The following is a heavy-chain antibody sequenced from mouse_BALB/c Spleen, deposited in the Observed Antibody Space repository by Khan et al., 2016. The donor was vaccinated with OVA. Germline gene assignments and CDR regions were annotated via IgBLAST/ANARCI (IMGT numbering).Heavy chain of an antibody. CDR3: GSMIIYYYSSDFEGYSFYY. V-gene: IGHV3-2*02. Sequence: EVQLQESGPGLVKPSQSLSLTCTVTGYSITSDYAWNWIRQFPGNKLEWMGYISYSGDTAYNPSLKSRISITRDTSKNQFFLKFNSVTTEDTATXNCGSMIIYYYSSDFEGYSFYYWGQGTTLTVSS. CDR2: ISYSGDT. CDR1: GYSITSDYA. D-gene: IGHD2-12*01. J-gene: IGHJ2*01.